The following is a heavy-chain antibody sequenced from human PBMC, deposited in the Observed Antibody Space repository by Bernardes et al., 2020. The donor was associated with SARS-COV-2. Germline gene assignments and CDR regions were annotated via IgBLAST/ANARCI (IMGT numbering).Heavy chain of an antibody. CDR1: GFTVSYNY. CDR3: AKDPPQYSGTYYRLDY. Sequence: GGSLRLSCAASGFTVSYNYMSWVRQAPGKGLEWVSVIYSAGSTYYADSVKGRFTISRDNSKNTVDLQMNSLRAEDTAVYYCAKDPPQYSGTYYRLDYWGQGTLVTVSS. V-gene: IGHV3-66*01. D-gene: IGHD1-26*01. CDR2: IYSAGST. J-gene: IGHJ4*02.